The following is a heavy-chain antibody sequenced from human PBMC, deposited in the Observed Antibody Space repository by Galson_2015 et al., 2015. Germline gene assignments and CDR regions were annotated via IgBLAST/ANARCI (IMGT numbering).Heavy chain of an antibody. D-gene: IGHD4-17*01. V-gene: IGHV1-2*04. Sequence: SVKVSCKASGYTFTGYYMHWVRQALGQGLEWMGWINPNSGGTNYAQKFQGWVTMTRDTSISTAYMELSRLRSDDTAVYYCAREATVTNNWFDPWGQGTLVTVSS. CDR3: AREATVTNNWFDP. CDR1: GYTFTGYY. J-gene: IGHJ5*02. CDR2: INPNSGGT.